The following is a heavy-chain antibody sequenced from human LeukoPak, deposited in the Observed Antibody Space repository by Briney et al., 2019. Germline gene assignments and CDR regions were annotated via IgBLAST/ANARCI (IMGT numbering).Heavy chain of an antibody. V-gene: IGHV4-38-2*02. D-gene: IGHD6-6*01. CDR2: IYHTGST. J-gene: IGHJ4*02. Sequence: SETLSLTCTVSGYSISSGYYWGWIRQPPGQGLEWIVNIYHTGSTYYNPSLKSRVTISVDTSKNQFSLKLSSVTAADTAVYYCVRSSSSIFDYWGQGTLVTVSS. CDR3: VRSSSSIFDY. CDR1: GYSISSGYY.